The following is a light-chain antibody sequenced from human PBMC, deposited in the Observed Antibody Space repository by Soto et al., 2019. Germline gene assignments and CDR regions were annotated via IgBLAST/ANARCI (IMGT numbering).Light chain of an antibody. CDR1: QSISSSY. CDR2: GAS. CDR3: QQYGSSPPLP. V-gene: IGKV3-20*01. Sequence: EIVLTQSPGTLSLSPGERATLSCRASQSISSSYLAWYQQKPGQAPRLLIYGASSRATGIPDRFSGSGSGTDFTLPISRLEPEDFGVYYCQQYGSSPPLPFGGGTKVEIK. J-gene: IGKJ4*01.